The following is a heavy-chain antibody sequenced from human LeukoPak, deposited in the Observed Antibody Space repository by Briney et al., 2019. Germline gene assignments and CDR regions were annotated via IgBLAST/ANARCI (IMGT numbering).Heavy chain of an antibody. CDR1: GFTVSSNY. Sequence: GGSLRLSCAASGFTVSSNYMSWVRQAPGKGLEWVSVIYSGGSTYYADSVKGRFTISRDNAKNSLYLQMNSLRAEDTAVYYCARYLDTAMAYYYGMDVWGQGPTVPSP. CDR3: ARYLDTAMAYYYGMDV. D-gene: IGHD5-18*01. CDR2: IYSGGST. J-gene: IGHJ6*02. V-gene: IGHV3-53*01.